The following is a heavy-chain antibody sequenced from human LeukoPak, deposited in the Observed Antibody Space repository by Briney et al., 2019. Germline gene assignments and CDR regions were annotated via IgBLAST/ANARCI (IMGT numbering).Heavy chain of an antibody. D-gene: IGHD2-2*01. CDR2: ISAYNGNA. Sequence: ASVKVSCKASGYTFTSYDINWVRQAPGQGLEWMGWISAYNGNADYAQKFQGRVTMTTDTSTSTDTSTNTAYMELRSLRSDDTAVYYCARVNGYCTSTSCHDYWGQGTLVTVSS. J-gene: IGHJ4*02. CDR3: ARVNGYCTSTSCHDY. V-gene: IGHV1-18*01. CDR1: GYTFTSYD.